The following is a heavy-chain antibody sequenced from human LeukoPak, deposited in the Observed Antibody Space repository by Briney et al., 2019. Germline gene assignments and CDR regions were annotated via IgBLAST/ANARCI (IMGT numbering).Heavy chain of an antibody. CDR1: GFTFRSYA. J-gene: IGHJ5*02. Sequence: GGSLRLSCAASGFTFRSYAMSWVRQAPGKGLQWLSAVSNNGDNTYYAASVKGRFTISRDNSKNTLYLQMNSLRVDDTAIYYCVRDATGYPNWFDRWGQGTRVIVSP. D-gene: IGHD2-2*03. CDR3: VRDATGYPNWFDR. CDR2: VSNNGDNT. V-gene: IGHV3-23*01.